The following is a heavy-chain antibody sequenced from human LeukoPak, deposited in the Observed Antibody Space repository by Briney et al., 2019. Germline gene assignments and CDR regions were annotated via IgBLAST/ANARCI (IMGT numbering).Heavy chain of an antibody. J-gene: IGHJ4*02. CDR2: IYYSGTT. D-gene: IGHD2-21*02. V-gene: IGHV4-39*01. CDR1: GDSIASSGYY. CDR3: ARYVVVTAKYYFDY. Sequence: PSETLSLTCTVSGDSIASSGYYWSWVRQPPGKGLEWIATIYYSGTTYYNAPLKGRVTISVDTSKNQFSLKLSSVTAADTAVYYCARYVVVTAKYYFDYWGQGILVTVSS.